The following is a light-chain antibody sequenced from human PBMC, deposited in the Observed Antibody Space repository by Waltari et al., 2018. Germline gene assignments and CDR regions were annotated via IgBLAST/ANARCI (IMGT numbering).Light chain of an antibody. CDR3: HVWDSYSDHAV. V-gene: IGLV3-21*04. J-gene: IGLJ7*01. CDR1: NIGSKS. CDR2: YDS. Sequence: SYVLTQPPSVSVAPGKTATMTCGGNNIGSKSVQWYQQKPGQAPVLVMYYDSDRPSGTPERFSGSNSGNTATLTISRVEAGDEADYYCHVWDSYSDHAVFGGGTQLTVL.